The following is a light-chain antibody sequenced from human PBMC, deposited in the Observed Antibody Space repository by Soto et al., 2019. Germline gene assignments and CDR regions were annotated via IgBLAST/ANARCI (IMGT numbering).Light chain of an antibody. CDR1: QSVSSN. CDR2: GAS. V-gene: IGKV3-15*01. J-gene: IGKJ1*01. CDR3: QQYHNWPPWT. Sequence: EIVMTQSPATRSVSPGERATLSCRASQSVSSNLAWYQQKPGQAPRLLIYGASTRATGIPAWFRGSGSGTAFTLTISSLQSEDFAVSYCQQYHNWPPWTFGQGTKVDIK.